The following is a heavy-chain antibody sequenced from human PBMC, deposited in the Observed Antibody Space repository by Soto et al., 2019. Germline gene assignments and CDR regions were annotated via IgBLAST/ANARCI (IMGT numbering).Heavy chain of an antibody. V-gene: IGHV6-1*01. D-gene: IGHD2-15*01. CDR1: GDSVSSNSAA. CDR2: TYYRSKWYN. Sequence: SQTLSLTCAISGDSVSSNSAAWNWIRQSPSRGLEWLGRTYYRSKWYNDYAASVKSRITVNPDTSKNQFSLQLNSVTPEDTAVYYCARGPPLSIVEVDYYMDVWGKGTTVTVSS. J-gene: IGHJ6*03. CDR3: ARGPPLSIVEVDYYMDV.